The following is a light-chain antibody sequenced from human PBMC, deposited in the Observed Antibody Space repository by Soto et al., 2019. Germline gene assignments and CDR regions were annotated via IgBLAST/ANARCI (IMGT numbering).Light chain of an antibody. Sequence: QSALTQSASVSGSPRQSITISCTGTSSDVGGYNFVSWYQQHPGKAPKLMIYEVTDRPSGVSNRFSGSKSGSTASLTISGLQAEDEADYYCSSYTSRNTLAFGGGTKLTIL. V-gene: IGLV2-14*01. CDR3: SSYTSRNTLA. CDR2: EVT. CDR1: SSDVGGYNF. J-gene: IGLJ2*01.